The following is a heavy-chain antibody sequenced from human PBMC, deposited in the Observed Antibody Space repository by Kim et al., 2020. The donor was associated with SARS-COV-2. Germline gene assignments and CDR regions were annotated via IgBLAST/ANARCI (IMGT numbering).Heavy chain of an antibody. CDR2: ISGSGGST. Sequence: GGSLRLSCAASGFTFSSYAMSWVRQAPGKGLEWVSAISGSGGSTYYADSVKGRFTISRDNSKNTLYLQMNSLRAEDTAVYYCAKGLKYSSSSTGFYFDYWGQGTLVTVSS. J-gene: IGHJ4*02. CDR3: AKGLKYSSSSTGFYFDY. D-gene: IGHD6-6*01. CDR1: GFTFSSYA. V-gene: IGHV3-23*01.